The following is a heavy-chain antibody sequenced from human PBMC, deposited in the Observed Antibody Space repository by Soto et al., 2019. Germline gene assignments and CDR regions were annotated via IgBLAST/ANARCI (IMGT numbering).Heavy chain of an antibody. Sequence: EVQLLESGGGLVEPGGSLRLSCAASGFTFSNFGMSWVRQAPGKGLEWVSVISGSGGGTYYADSVRGRFTTSRDNSKNTLFLQMNSLRAEDTAVYYCAKEKGPNWKFFDYWGQGTLATVFS. CDR2: ISGSGGGT. J-gene: IGHJ4*02. D-gene: IGHD1-1*01. V-gene: IGHV3-23*01. CDR1: GFTFSNFG. CDR3: AKEKGPNWKFFDY.